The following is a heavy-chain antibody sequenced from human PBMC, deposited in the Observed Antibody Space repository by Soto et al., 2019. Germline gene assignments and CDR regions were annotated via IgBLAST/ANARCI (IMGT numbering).Heavy chain of an antibody. V-gene: IGHV1-69*01. CDR2: IFPMFGKV. CDR1: GDTFSSYA. J-gene: IGHJ4*02. CDR3: ARVGPAHYYDSSGYYSPLDY. D-gene: IGHD3-22*01. Sequence: QVQLVQSGAEVKKPGSSVKVSCKASGDTFSSYAINWVRQALGQGLEWMGGIFPMFGKVNYAQKLKGRVTITAGESTSTVYMELSSLRSEDTAVYYCARVGPAHYYDSSGYYSPLDYWGQGTLVTVSS.